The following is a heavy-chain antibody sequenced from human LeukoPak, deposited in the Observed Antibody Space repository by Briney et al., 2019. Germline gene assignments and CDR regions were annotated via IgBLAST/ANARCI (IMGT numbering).Heavy chain of an antibody. CDR2: IYYSGST. D-gene: IGHD3-16*02. CDR3: ARVPGAYDYVWGSYRYSPSPYFDY. V-gene: IGHV4-61*01. J-gene: IGHJ4*02. Sequence: SETLSLTCSVSGDSINSRTYYWAWTRQPPGKGLEWIGYIYYSGSTNYNPSLKSRVTISVDTSKNQFSLKLSSVTAADTAVYYCARVPGAYDYVWGSYRYSPSPYFDYWGQGTLVTVSS. CDR1: GDSINSRTYY.